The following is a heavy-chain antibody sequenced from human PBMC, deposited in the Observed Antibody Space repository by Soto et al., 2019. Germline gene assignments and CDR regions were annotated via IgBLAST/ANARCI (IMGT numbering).Heavy chain of an antibody. V-gene: IGHV4-39*01. CDR2: IHYSGST. CDR3: AAHDSGGYYAEY. Sequence: SETLSLTCTVSGDSVTISDYYWGWIRQPPGKGLEWIGSIHYSGSTYYNPSLKSRVTISGDPSKKQFSLKLTSVTAADAAVYYCAAHDSGGYYAEYWGQGTLVTVSS. J-gene: IGHJ4*02. CDR1: GDSVTISDYY. D-gene: IGHD3-22*01.